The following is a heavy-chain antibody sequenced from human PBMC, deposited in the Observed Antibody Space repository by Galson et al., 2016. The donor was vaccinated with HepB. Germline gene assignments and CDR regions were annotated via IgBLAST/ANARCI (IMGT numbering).Heavy chain of an antibody. CDR2: IFSGDAT. CDR1: GFIVSRKY. Sequence: SLRLSCAASGFIVSRKYMSWARQAPGEGLEWVSAIFSGDATYYRDSVKGRFTISRDTSKNTLYLQMNNLRAEDTAIYYCEGYSDPFDIWGQGTMVTVSS. V-gene: IGHV3-53*01. J-gene: IGHJ3*02. D-gene: IGHD3-22*01. CDR3: EGYSDPFDI.